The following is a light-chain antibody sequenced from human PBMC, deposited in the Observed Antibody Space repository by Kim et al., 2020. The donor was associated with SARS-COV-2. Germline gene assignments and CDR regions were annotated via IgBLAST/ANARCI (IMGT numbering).Light chain of an antibody. J-gene: IGLJ2*01. Sequence: QPVLTQPPSVTGAPGQRVTLSCAGTPSNIGAGNGVHWYHHIPGTAPRLLISDSTNRPSGVPDRFSGSISGTSASLVITGLQVEDEADYYCQSFDNSLTGLVFGGGTKVTVL. CDR2: DST. V-gene: IGLV1-40*01. CDR3: QSFDNSLTGLV. CDR1: PSNIGAGNG.